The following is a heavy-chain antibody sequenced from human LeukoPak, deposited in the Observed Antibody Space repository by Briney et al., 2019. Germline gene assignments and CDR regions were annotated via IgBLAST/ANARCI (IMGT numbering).Heavy chain of an antibody. CDR1: GFTFCNSW. CDR2: IKEDESEK. Sequence: GGSLRLSCTASGFTFCNSWMGWVRQAPGKGLEWVANIKEDESEKYLADSVKGRFTFSTDNAKNSLYLHMNSLRAEDTAVYYCARIGGVWYFDLWGRGTLVTVSS. CDR3: ARIGGVWYFDL. D-gene: IGHD4-23*01. V-gene: IGHV3-7*01. J-gene: IGHJ2*01.